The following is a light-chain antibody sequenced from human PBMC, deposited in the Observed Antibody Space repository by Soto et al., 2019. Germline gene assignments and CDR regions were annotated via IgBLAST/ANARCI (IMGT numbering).Light chain of an antibody. V-gene: IGLV2-14*01. CDR2: EVS. Sequence: QSALTQPASVSGSPGQSITFSCTGTSSDVGAYNSVSWYQQHPGKAPKLMIYEVSNRPSGVSNRFSGSKSGNTASLTISGLQAEDEADYYCSSYTSSSTRVFGSGTKVTVL. J-gene: IGLJ1*01. CDR3: SSYTSSSTRV. CDR1: SSDVGAYNS.